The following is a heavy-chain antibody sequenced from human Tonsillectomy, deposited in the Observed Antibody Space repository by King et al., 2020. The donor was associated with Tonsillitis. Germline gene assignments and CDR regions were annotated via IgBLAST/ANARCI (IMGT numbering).Heavy chain of an antibody. Sequence: VQLVESGAEVKKPGASVKVSCKASGNTFTSYYMHWVRQAPGQGLEWMGIINPSGGSTSYAQKFQGRVTMTRDTSTSTVYMELSSLRSEDTAVYYCARGGVSYPLYYGMDVWGQGTTVTVSS. CDR2: INPSGGST. J-gene: IGHJ6*02. CDR3: ARGGVSYPLYYGMDV. D-gene: IGHD2-8*01. V-gene: IGHV1-46*01. CDR1: GNTFTSYY.